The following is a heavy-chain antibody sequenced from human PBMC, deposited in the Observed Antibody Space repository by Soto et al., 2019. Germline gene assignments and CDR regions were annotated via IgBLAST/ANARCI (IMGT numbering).Heavy chain of an antibody. J-gene: IGHJ6*02. CDR3: ARGGQKAYRGSYYPDYYYYGMDV. CDR2: ISAYNGNT. Sequence: ASVKVSCKASGYTFTSYGISWVRQAPGQGLEWMGWISAYNGNTNYAQKLQGRVTMTTDTSTSTAHTELRSLRSDDTAVYYCARGGQKAYRGSYYPDYYYYGMDVWGQGTRVSVAS. CDR1: GYTFTSYG. D-gene: IGHD1-26*01. V-gene: IGHV1-18*01.